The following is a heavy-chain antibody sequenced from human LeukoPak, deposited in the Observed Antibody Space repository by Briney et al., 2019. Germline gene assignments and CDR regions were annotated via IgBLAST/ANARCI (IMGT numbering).Heavy chain of an antibody. D-gene: IGHD3-3*01. V-gene: IGHV3-66*02. Sequence: PGGSLRLSCAVSGFIVTNNCMTWVRQAPGKGLECVSFISSDGRTYYADSVKGRFTISRDNSRNTLYLQMNSLRTEDTAEYYCASRARSGYYYGMDVWGQGTTVTVSS. CDR1: GFIVTNNC. CDR2: ISSDGRT. CDR3: ASRARSGYYYGMDV. J-gene: IGHJ6*02.